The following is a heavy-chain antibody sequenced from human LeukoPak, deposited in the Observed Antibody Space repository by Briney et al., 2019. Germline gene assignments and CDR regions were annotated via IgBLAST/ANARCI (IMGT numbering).Heavy chain of an antibody. CDR2: IYTSGRT. J-gene: IGHJ4*02. V-gene: IGHV4-61*02. CDR3: AREWSSSWYSFGY. Sequence: PSETLSLTCTVSGVSISSGSYYWSWLRQPAGKGLEWIGRIYTSGRTNYNPSLKSRVTKSVDTSKNQFSLKLGSVTAADTAVYYCAREWSSSWYSFGYWGQGTLVTVSS. D-gene: IGHD6-13*01. CDR1: GVSISSGSYY.